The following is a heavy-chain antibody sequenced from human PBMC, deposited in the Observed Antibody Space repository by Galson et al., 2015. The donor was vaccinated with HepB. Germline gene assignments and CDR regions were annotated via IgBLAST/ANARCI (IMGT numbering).Heavy chain of an antibody. V-gene: IGHV3-30*04. CDR1: GFTFSSYA. Sequence: SLRLSCAASGFTFSSYAMHWVRQAPGKGLEWVAVISYDGSNKYYADSVKGRFTISRDNSKNTLYLQMNSLRAEDTAVYYCARDPDQIVVVSYYFDYWGQGTLVTVSS. CDR2: ISYDGSNK. CDR3: ARDPDQIVVVSYYFDY. J-gene: IGHJ4*02. D-gene: IGHD3-22*01.